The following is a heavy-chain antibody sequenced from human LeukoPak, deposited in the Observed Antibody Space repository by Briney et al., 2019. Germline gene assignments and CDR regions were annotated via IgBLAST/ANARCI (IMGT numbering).Heavy chain of an antibody. D-gene: IGHD3-10*01. J-gene: IGHJ4*02. CDR3: AKGSLLWFGEFPFDY. CDR1: GFTFSSYA. V-gene: IGHV3-23*01. CDR2: ISGSGGST. Sequence: GGSLRLSCAASGFTFSSYAMSWVRQAPGKGLEWVSAISGSGGSTYYADSVKGRFTISRDNSKNTLYLQMNSLRAEDTAVYYCAKGSLLWFGEFPFDYWGQGTLVTVSS.